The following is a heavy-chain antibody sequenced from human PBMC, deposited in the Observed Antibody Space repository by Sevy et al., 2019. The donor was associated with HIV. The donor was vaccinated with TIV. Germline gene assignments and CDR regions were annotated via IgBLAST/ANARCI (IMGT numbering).Heavy chain of an antibody. J-gene: IGHJ3*02. CDR2: ISSSGSSM. V-gene: IGHV3-48*03. CDR3: ARGGRRIDVYNRKDAFDI. CDR1: GFTFSSYE. Sequence: GGSLRLSCAASGFTFSSYEMNWVRQAPGKGLEWLSHISSSGSSMYYVDSVKGRFTISRDNAKNSLYLQMNSLRAEDTAVYYCARGGRRIDVYNRKDAFDIWGQGTMVTVSS. D-gene: IGHD1-20*01.